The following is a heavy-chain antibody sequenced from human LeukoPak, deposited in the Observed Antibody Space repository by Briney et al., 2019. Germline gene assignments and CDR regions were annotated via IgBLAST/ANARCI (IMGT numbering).Heavy chain of an antibody. J-gene: IGHJ3*02. CDR1: WFHLRFFV. V-gene: IGHV3-48*03. CDR3: VRGGGPSYKYNAFDI. Sequence: GGALRLPRFVSWFHLRFFVMNWGPPAPGKGLEGVSHINNSGSTIDYADSVKGRFTISRDNARNSLYLQMSSLRAEDTAVYYCVRGGGPSYKYNAFDIWGQGTMVTVSS. D-gene: IGHD2-15*01. CDR2: INNSGSTI.